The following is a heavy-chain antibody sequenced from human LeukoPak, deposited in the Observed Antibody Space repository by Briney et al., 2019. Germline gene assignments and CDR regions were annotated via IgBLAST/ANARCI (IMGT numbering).Heavy chain of an antibody. J-gene: IGHJ3*02. CDR2: ISGDGGST. V-gene: IGHV3-43*02. Sequence: GGSLRLSCAASGFTFDDYAMHWVRQAPGKGLEWVSLISGDGGSTYYADSVKGRFTISRDNSKNSLYLQMNSLRTEDTALYYCAKDRGRRWLQFFGAFDIWGQGTMVTVSS. CDR3: AKDRGRRWLQFFGAFDI. D-gene: IGHD5-24*01. CDR1: GFTFDDYA.